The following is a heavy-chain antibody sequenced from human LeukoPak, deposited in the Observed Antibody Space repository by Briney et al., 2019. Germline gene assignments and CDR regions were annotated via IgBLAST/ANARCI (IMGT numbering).Heavy chain of an antibody. Sequence: PGGSLRLPCAASGFTFSSYAMSWVRQAPGKGLEGVSAISGSGGSTYYADSVKGRFTISRENSKNTLYVQMNSLRAEDTAVYYCARRAGAYSHPYDYWGQGTLVTVSS. CDR2: ISGSGGST. D-gene: IGHD4/OR15-4a*01. V-gene: IGHV3-23*01. CDR1: GFTFSSYA. CDR3: ARRAGAYSHPYDY. J-gene: IGHJ4*02.